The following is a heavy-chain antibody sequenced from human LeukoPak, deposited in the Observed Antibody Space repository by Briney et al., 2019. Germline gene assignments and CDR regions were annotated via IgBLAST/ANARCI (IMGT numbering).Heavy chain of an antibody. V-gene: IGHV5-51*01. D-gene: IGHD3-3*01. Sequence: GESLKISCKGSGYSFTSYWIGWVRQMPGKGLEWMGIIYPGDSDTRYSPSFQGQVTISADKSISTAYLQWSSLKASDTAMYYCARRISNYDFWSGYYTGGYFDLWGRGTLVTVSS. CDR1: GYSFTSYW. J-gene: IGHJ2*01. CDR2: IYPGDSDT. CDR3: ARRISNYDFWSGYYTGGYFDL.